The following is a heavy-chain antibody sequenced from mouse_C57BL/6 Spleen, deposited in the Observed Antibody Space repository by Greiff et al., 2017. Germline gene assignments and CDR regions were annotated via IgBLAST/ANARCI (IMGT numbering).Heavy chain of an antibody. V-gene: IGHV5-4*01. J-gene: IGHJ2*01. Sequence: EVQVVESGGGLVKPGGSLKLSCAASGFTFSSYAMYWVRQTPEKRLAWVATISDGGSYTYYPDNVKGRFTISRDNAKNNLYLQMSHLKSEYTAMYYSARGGYYSNSNCDYWGQGTTLTVSS. CDR1: GFTFSSYA. CDR2: ISDGGSYT. CDR3: ARGGYYSNSNCDY. D-gene: IGHD2-5*01.